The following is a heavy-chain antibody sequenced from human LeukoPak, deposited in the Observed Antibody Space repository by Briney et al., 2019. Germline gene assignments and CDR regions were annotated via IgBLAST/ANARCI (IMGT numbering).Heavy chain of an antibody. CDR1: GFTLSSNY. V-gene: IGHV3-53*01. D-gene: IGHD7-27*01. CDR2: IYSGGST. J-gene: IGHJ4*02. Sequence: PGGSLRLSCAASGFTLSSNYMSWVRQAPGKGLEWVSVIYSGGSTYYADSVKGRFTISRDNSKNTLYLQMNSLRAEDMAVYYCAKETGGFDYWGQGTLVTVSS. CDR3: AKETGGFDY.